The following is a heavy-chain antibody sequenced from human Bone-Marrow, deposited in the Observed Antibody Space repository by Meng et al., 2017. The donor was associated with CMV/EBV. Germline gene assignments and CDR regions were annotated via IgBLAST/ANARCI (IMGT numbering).Heavy chain of an antibody. CDR1: GFTFDDYA. CDR2: ISSSGSTI. CDR3: ARVPVRGNYYYYYYGMDV. V-gene: IGHV3-11*04. D-gene: IGHD3-10*01. J-gene: IGHJ6*01. Sequence: GGSLRLSCAASGFTFDDYAMHWVRQAPGKGLEWVSYISSSGSTIYYADSVKGRFTISRDNAKNSLYLQMNSLRAEDTAVYYCARVPVRGNYYYYYYGMDVWGQGPTVTVSS.